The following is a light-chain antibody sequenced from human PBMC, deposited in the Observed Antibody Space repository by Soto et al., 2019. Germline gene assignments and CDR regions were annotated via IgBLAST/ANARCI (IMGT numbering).Light chain of an antibody. V-gene: IGKV1-39*01. Sequence: DIQRTQSPSSLSASLGDRVTITCRASQSINSYLNWYQQKPGKAPKLLIYAASSLQSGVPSRFSGSGSGTDFTLTISSLQPEDFATYYCQQSYSTPYAFGPGTKVDI. J-gene: IGKJ2*01. CDR2: AAS. CDR3: QQSYSTPYA. CDR1: QSINSY.